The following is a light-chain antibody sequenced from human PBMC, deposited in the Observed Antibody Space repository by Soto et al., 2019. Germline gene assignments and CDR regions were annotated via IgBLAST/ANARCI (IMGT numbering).Light chain of an antibody. V-gene: IGKV3-11*01. CDR2: DAS. Sequence: VLLTQSPATLSLSPGERATLSCITSLSVSVYLDWYQQKPGQAPRLLIYDASNRATGIPARFSGSGSGTDFTLTISSLEPEDFAVYYCQQRSNWPPITFGQGTRLEIK. CDR1: LSVSVY. J-gene: IGKJ5*01. CDR3: QQRSNWPPIT.